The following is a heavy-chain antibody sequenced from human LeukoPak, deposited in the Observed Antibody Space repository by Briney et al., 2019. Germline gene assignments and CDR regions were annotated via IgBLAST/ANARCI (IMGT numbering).Heavy chain of an antibody. J-gene: IGHJ4*02. CDR2: INWWGSHI. V-gene: IGHV3-21*01. Sequence: GSLRLSCAASGFAFRSHKMSWVRQSPGKGLGWVSSINWWGSHIYYADSMKGRFTISRYNAKNSLFLQMSSLRAEDTAVYYCARDFRTQLDGYSPPYHFDYWGQGALVTVSS. CDR3: ARDFRTQLDGYSPPYHFDY. CDR1: GFAFRSHK. D-gene: IGHD5-24*01.